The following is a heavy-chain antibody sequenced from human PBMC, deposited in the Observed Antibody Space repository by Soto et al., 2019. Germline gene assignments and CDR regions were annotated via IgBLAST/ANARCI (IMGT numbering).Heavy chain of an antibody. CDR2: IFPNGRDK. Sequence: QVQLVQSGGGVVQPGRSLRLSCAASGFNFNTYFMHWVRQAPGKGLEWVAMIFPNGRDKEYADSVKGRLTISRDNSNNRMYLQMDSLRPEDTAVYYCARDDEHGSNCDLASWGQGALVTVSS. J-gene: IGHJ4*02. V-gene: IGHV3-30*13. CDR1: GFNFNTYF. CDR3: ARDDEHGSNCDLAS. D-gene: IGHD1-26*01.